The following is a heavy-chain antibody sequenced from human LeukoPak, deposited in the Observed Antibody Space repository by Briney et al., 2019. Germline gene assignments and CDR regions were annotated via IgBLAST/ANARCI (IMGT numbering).Heavy chain of an antibody. CDR1: GGSISSYY. CDR2: INHSGST. Sequence: SETLSLTCTVSGGSISSYYWSWIRQPPGKGLEWIGEINHSGSTNYNPSLKSRVTISVDTSKNQFSLKLSSVTAADTAVYYCARNPGYSNYWSGPNWFDPWGQGTLVTVSS. CDR3: ARNPGYSNYWSGPNWFDP. D-gene: IGHD3-3*01. J-gene: IGHJ5*02. V-gene: IGHV4-34*01.